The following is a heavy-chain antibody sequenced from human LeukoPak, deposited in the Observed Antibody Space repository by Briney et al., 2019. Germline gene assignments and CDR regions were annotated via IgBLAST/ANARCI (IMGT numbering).Heavy chain of an antibody. Sequence: GGSLRLSCSASGFTFSSSWMHWVRHAPGKGLVWVSRINSDGGSITYADSVKGRFTISRDNAKNTLYLQMNSLRAEDTAVYYCARWGYTSSWFSGFDPWGQGTLVTVSS. CDR3: ARWGYTSSWFSGFDP. CDR2: INSDGGSI. D-gene: IGHD6-13*01. CDR1: GFTFSSSW. V-gene: IGHV3-74*01. J-gene: IGHJ5*02.